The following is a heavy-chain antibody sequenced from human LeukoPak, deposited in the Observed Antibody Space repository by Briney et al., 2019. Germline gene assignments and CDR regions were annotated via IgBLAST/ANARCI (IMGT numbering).Heavy chain of an antibody. D-gene: IGHD5-12*01. CDR1: GFTITNYW. CDR2: IHPDGSIT. V-gene: IGHV3-74*03. CDR3: APQQAYSPYNWFDP. J-gene: IGHJ5*02. Sequence: GGSLRLSCVGSGFTITNYWMHWVRQAPGTGLVWVSRIHPDGSITTYADSVKGRFTISRDNAKNTPYLQMNSLRAEGTAVYYCAPQQAYSPYNWFDPWGQGTLVTVSS.